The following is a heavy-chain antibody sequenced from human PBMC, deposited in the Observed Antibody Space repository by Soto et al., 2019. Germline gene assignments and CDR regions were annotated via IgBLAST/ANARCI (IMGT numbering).Heavy chain of an antibody. J-gene: IGHJ4*02. CDR3: ARGTYNWKHEY. V-gene: IGHV3-21*01. Sequence: GGSLRLSCAVSGFPLEKYCMNWVRQAPGKGLEWVSSISFSGDYIYYAASVKGRFTISRDNARNSLYLQMTRLGVDETALFFCARGTYNWKHEYWGQGTQVTVSS. CDR2: ISFSGDYI. CDR1: GFPLEKYC. D-gene: IGHD1-20*01.